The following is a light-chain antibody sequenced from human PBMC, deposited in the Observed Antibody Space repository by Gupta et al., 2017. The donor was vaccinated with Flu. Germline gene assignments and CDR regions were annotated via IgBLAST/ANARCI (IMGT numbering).Light chain of an antibody. Sequence: QSVLTQPPSVSAAPGHKLTIPCSGSSTDIGNNYVSWYRQRPGTAPKLIIYDNNKRPSGIPDRISGSKSDTSATLGITELQAGDEADYYCSTWSSGMSSWVFGGGTKLTVL. CDR3: STWSSGMSSWV. V-gene: IGLV1-51*01. CDR2: DNN. J-gene: IGLJ3*02. CDR1: STDIGNNY.